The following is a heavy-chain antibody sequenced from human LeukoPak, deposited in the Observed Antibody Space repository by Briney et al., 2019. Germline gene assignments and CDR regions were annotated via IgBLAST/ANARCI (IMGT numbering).Heavy chain of an antibody. V-gene: IGHV3-23*01. D-gene: IGHD3-22*01. CDR1: GFTFNNYA. J-gene: IGHJ4*02. CDR3: AKDVVTMIVVVITPPDY. Sequence: GGSLRLSCAASGFTFNNYAMSWVRQAPGKGLEWISGISGNGDNTYYVDSVKGRFTISRDNSKNTLYLQMNSLRAEDTAVYYCAKDVVTMIVVVITPPDYWGQGTLVTVSS. CDR2: ISGNGDNT.